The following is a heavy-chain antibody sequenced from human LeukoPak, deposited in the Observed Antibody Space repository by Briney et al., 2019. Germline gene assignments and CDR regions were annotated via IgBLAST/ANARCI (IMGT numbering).Heavy chain of an antibody. Sequence: GGTLRLSCAVSGFTVSSNYMSWVRQAPGKGLEWGSVIISGGSTYYSDSVKGRFTISRDDSKNKVYLQMNSLRVEDTSVYFCARGGESSGYYYADYWGQGTLVTVSS. J-gene: IGHJ4*02. V-gene: IGHV3-66*01. D-gene: IGHD3-22*01. CDR3: ARGGESSGYYYADY. CDR2: IISGGST. CDR1: GFTVSSNY.